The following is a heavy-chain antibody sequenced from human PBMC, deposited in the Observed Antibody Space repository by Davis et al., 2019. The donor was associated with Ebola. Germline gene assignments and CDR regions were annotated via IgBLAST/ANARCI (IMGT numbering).Heavy chain of an antibody. V-gene: IGHV3-11*01. D-gene: IGHD3-9*01. CDR1: GFRFGYYY. CDR2: ISGSGTNT. J-gene: IGHJ4*02. CDR3: ARDKVGNIVTGYRHLNGLDY. Sequence: GESLKTLCEASGFRFGYYYMSWIRQAPGKGLEWLSYISGSGTNTSHVDSVKGRFTIARDNARNSLYLQMNNLRGDDTAVYYCARDKVGNIVTGYRHLNGLDYWSQGTVITVSS.